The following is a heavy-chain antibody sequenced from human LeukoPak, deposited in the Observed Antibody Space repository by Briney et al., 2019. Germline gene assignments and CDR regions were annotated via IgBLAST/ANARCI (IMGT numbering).Heavy chain of an antibody. CDR1: GYTFTGCY. CDR2: INPNSGGT. D-gene: IGHD2-15*01. V-gene: IGHV1-2*02. CDR3: AREGGIYCSGGSYYIDY. Sequence: GASVKVSCKASGYTFTGCYMHWGRQAPGQGLGWMGWINPNSGGTNYAQKFQGRVTLTRETSISTAYMELSRLRSDDTAVYYCAREGGIYCSGGSYYIDYWGQGTLVTVSS. J-gene: IGHJ4*02.